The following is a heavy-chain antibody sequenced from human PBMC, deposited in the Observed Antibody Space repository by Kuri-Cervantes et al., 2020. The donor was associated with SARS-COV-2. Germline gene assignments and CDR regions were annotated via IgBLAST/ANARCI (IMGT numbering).Heavy chain of an antibody. D-gene: IGHD3-10*01. V-gene: IGHV4-34*01. Sequence: ESLKISCAVYGGSFSGYYWSWIRQPPGKGLEWIGEINHSGSTNYNPSLKSRVTISVDTSKNQFSLKLSSVTAADTAVYYCASSRGSMDVWGQGTTVTVSS. CDR1: GGSFSGYY. CDR2: INHSGST. CDR3: ASSRGSMDV. J-gene: IGHJ6*02.